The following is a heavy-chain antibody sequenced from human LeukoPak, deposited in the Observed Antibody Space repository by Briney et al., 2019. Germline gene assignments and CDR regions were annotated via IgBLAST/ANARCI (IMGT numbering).Heavy chain of an antibody. CDR1: GFTLSSYG. CDR2: ISYDGSNK. V-gene: IGHV3-30*18. Sequence: GGSLRLSCAASGFTLSSYGMHWVRQAPGKGLEWVAVISYDGSNKYYADSVKGRFTISRDNSKNTLYLQMNSLRAEDTAVYYCAKDPLADSSLTYYFDYWGQGTLVTVSS. D-gene: IGHD3-3*01. J-gene: IGHJ4*02. CDR3: AKDPLADSSLTYYFDY.